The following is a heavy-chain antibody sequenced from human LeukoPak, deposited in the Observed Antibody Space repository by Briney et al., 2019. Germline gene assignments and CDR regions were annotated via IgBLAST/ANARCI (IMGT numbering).Heavy chain of an antibody. CDR3: ARVQHGDYYDSSGYYYDY. CDR2: ISSSSSYI. V-gene: IGHV3-21*01. CDR1: GFTFSSYS. J-gene: IGHJ4*02. Sequence: GGSLRLSCAASGFTFSSYSMNWVRQAPGKGLEWVSSISSSSSYIYYADSVKGRFAISRDNAKNSLYLQMNSLRAEDTAVYYCARVQHGDYYDSSGYYYDYWGQGTLVTVSS. D-gene: IGHD3-22*01.